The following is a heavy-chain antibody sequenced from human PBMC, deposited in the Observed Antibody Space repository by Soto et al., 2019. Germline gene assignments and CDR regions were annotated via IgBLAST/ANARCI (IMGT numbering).Heavy chain of an antibody. D-gene: IGHD3-10*01. CDR2: ISHTGGV. J-gene: IGHJ5*02. Sequence: SETLSLTCAVSGGPITSSHWWTWVRQPPGKGLEWIGEISHTGGVKYSPSLNSRVTISLDTSANQFSLRLTSLTAADTAVYYCARGGWTGIENWIDPWGRGILVNVSS. V-gene: IGHV4-4*02. CDR3: ARGGWTGIENWIDP. CDR1: GGPITSSHW.